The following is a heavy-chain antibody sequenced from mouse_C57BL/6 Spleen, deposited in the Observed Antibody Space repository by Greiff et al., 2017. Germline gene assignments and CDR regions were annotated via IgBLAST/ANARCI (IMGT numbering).Heavy chain of an antibody. CDR2: IYPGDGDT. D-gene: IGHD1-1*01. J-gene: IGHJ3*01. V-gene: IGHV1-80*01. CDR1: GYAFSSYW. Sequence: QVQLQQSGAELVKPGASVKISCKASGYAFSSYWMNWVQQRPGQGLEWIGQIYPGDGDTNYNGKFKGKATLTADKSSSTAYMQLSSLTSEYSAVYFCAAPITTVVDAWFAYWGQGTLVTVSA. CDR3: AAPITTVVDAWFAY.